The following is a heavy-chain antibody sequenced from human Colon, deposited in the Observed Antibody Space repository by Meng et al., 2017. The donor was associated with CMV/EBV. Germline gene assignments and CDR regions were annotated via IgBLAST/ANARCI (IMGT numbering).Heavy chain of an antibody. V-gene: IGHV1-2*02. Sequence: QVQLMQSGAGVKEPRASVKVSCKTSGYTFSDYYMHCGRQAPGQGLEWMGWIRSDGSATNYAQKFRGRVTMTRDASVSTAYMELSGLTSDDTAVYFCVRSSGWSLFDYWGPGALVTVSS. D-gene: IGHD6-19*01. CDR1: GYTFSDYY. CDR3: VRSSGWSLFDY. J-gene: IGHJ4*02. CDR2: IRSDGSAT.